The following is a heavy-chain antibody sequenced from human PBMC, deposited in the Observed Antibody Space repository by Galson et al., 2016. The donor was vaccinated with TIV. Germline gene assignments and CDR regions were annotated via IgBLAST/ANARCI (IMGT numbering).Heavy chain of an antibody. J-gene: IGHJ6*02. CDR1: GLSVSINY. V-gene: IGHV3-66*02. CDR3: ARDRYYDASGYYYYYYGMDV. CDR2: ISAGGNT. Sequence: SLRLSCAASGLSVSINYMAWVRQAPGKGLEWVSLISAGGNTYYPDSVKGRFTISRDNSKNTLYLQMSGLRTEDTAVYYCARDRYYDASGYYYYYYGMDVWGQGTTVTVSS. D-gene: IGHD3-22*01.